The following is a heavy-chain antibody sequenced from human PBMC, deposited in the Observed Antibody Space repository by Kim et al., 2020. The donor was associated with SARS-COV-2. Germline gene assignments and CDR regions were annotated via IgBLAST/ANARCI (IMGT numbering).Heavy chain of an antibody. J-gene: IGHJ6*02. CDR1: GFTFSSYA. Sequence: GGYLRLSCAASGFTFSSYAMSWVRQAPGKGLEWVSAISGSGGSTYYADSVKGRFTISRDNSKNTLYLQMNSLRAEDTAVYYCAKDLSGAMGGHYYYYGMDVWGQGTTVTVSS. D-gene: IGHD3-16*01. V-gene: IGHV3-23*01. CDR3: AKDLSGAMGGHYYYYGMDV. CDR2: ISGSGGST.